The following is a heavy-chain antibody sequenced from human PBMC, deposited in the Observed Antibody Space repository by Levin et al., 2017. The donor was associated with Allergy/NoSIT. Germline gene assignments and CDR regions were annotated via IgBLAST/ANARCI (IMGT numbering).Heavy chain of an antibody. CDR2: IWYDGSNK. CDR3: ARDRYSAVAGIDWTHPLDY. CDR1: GFTFSNFG. Sequence: LSLTCAASGFTFSNFGIHWVRPAPGKGLEWVSAIWYDGSNKYYRDSVKGRFPIPRDNSKNTLYLQMDSLRVEDTAVYYCARDRYSAVAGIDWTHPLDYWGQGTLVTVSS. J-gene: IGHJ4*02. D-gene: IGHD6-19*01. V-gene: IGHV3-33*01.